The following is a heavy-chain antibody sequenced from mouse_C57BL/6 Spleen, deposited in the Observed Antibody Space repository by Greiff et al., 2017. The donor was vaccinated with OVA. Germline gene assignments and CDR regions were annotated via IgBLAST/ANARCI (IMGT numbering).Heavy chain of an antibody. J-gene: IGHJ3*01. V-gene: IGHV1-52*01. CDR2: IDPSDSET. D-gene: IGHD2-4*01. CDR1: GYTFTSYW. Sequence: VKLQQPGAELVRPGSSVKLSCKASGYTFTSYWMHWVKQRPIQGLEWIGNIDPSDSETHYNQKFKDKATLTVDKSSSTAYMQLSSLTSEDSAVYYCARGSDYGAWFAYWGQGTLVTISA. CDR3: ARGSDYGAWFAY.